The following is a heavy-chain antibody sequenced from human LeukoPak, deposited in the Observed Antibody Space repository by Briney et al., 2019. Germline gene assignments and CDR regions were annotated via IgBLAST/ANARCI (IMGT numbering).Heavy chain of an antibody. J-gene: IGHJ4*02. CDR1: GDSVSSNSDA. V-gene: IGHV6-1*01. Sequence: QTLSLTCAISGDSVSSNSDAWNWIRQSPSRGLEWLGRTYYRSKWYYDYAVAVKSRISINPDTSKNQFSLQSSSVTPEDTAVYYCARDPVGGSTIFDYWGQGTLVTVSS. D-gene: IGHD1-26*01. CDR3: ARDPVGGSTIFDY. CDR2: TYYRSKWYY.